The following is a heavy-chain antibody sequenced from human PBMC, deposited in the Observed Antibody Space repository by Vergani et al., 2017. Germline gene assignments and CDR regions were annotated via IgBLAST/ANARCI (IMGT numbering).Heavy chain of an antibody. CDR1: GGSFSGYY. CDR2: INHSGST. D-gene: IGHD2-2*01. J-gene: IGHJ6*02. Sequence: QVQLQQWGAGLLKPSETLSLTCAVYGGSFSGYYWSWIRQPPGKGLEWIGEINHSGSTNYNPSLKSRVTISVDTSKNQFSLKLSSVTAADTAVYYCARERYCSNTSCYFGYYYGMDVGGQGTTVTVSS. V-gene: IGHV4-34*01. CDR3: ARERYCSNTSCYFGYYYGMDV.